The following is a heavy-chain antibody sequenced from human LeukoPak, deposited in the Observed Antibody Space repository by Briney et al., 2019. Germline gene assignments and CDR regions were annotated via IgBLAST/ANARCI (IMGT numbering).Heavy chain of an antibody. CDR3: AKDHGYSSSGGFVY. CDR1: GFTFSSFA. J-gene: IGHJ4*02. D-gene: IGHD6-13*01. CDR2: ISGGGGST. Sequence: PGGSLRLSCAASGFTFSSFAMAWVRRAPGKGLEWVSTISGGGGSTYYADSVKGRFTISRDNSKNTLYLQMNDLRAEDTAVYYCAKDHGYSSSGGFVYWGQGTLVTVSS. V-gene: IGHV3-23*01.